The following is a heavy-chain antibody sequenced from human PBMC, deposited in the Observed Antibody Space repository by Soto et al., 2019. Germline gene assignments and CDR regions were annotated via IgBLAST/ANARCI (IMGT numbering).Heavy chain of an antibody. CDR1: GFTFSMYW. V-gene: IGHV3-74*03. Sequence: PGGSLRLSYTASGFTFSMYWMHCVRQVPGKGPEWVSRISDDGSRAVYADSGKGRFTISRDNAKNTRYLEMHVLRADDTAVYYCTRGPRPSSVGTGAFWGQGTPVTVSS. CDR3: TRGPRPSSVGTGAF. D-gene: IGHD3-10*01. CDR2: ISDDGSRA. J-gene: IGHJ4*02.